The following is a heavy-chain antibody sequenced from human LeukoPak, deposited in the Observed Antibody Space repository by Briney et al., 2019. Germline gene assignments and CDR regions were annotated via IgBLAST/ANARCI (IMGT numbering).Heavy chain of an antibody. CDR3: ARVITVVRGVPEAWFDP. J-gene: IGHJ5*02. CDR2: IYSGGST. Sequence: GGSLRLSCAASGFTVSSNYMSWVRQAPGKGLEWVSVIYSGGSTYYADSVKGRFTISRDNSKNTLYLQMNSLRAEDTAVYYCARVITVVRGVPEAWFDPWGQGTLVTVSS. V-gene: IGHV3-53*01. D-gene: IGHD3-10*01. CDR1: GFTVSSNY.